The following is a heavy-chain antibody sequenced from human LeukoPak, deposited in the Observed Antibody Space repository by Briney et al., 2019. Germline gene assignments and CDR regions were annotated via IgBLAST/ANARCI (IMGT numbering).Heavy chain of an antibody. CDR3: ARSSASVGSDY. J-gene: IGHJ4*02. V-gene: IGHV2-70*17. CDR2: IDWDDGK. Sequence: SGPALVKPTQTLTLTCTFSGFSLTTSGVCVSWIRQPPGKALEWLARIDWDDGKFYSTSLKTRLTISKDTSKNQVVLTMTNMDPVDTATYYCARSSASVGSDYWGQGTLVTVSS. CDR1: GFSLTTSGVC. D-gene: IGHD4-23*01.